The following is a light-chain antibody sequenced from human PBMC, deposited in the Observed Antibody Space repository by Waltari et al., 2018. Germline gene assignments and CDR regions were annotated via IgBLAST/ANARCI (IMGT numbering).Light chain of an antibody. J-gene: IGKJ2*01. CDR2: WAS. CDR1: QTILNRSNNKNS. V-gene: IGKV4-1*01. Sequence: DIVMAQSPDSLAVSRGERTSINCQSSQTILNRSNNKNSLAWYQQKPGEPPRLLIYWASTRESGVPDRFSGSGSGTDFSLPISSLQAEHVAVYYCQQYHITPPTFGQGTKLEI. CDR3: QQYHITPPT.